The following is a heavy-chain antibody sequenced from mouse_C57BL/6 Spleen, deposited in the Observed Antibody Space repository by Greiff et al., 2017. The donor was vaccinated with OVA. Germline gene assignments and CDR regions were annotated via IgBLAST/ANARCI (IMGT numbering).Heavy chain of an antibody. V-gene: IGHV3-6*01. CDR1: GYSITSCYY. CDR3: ARDGFAY. Sequence: VQLMESGPGLVKPSQSLTLTCSVTGYSITSCYYWNWIRPFPGNKLELMGYISYDGSNNYNESLKNRIPITRDTSKNQFFLKLNSVTTEDTATYYCARDGFAYWGQGTLVTVSA. CDR2: ISYDGSN. J-gene: IGHJ3*01.